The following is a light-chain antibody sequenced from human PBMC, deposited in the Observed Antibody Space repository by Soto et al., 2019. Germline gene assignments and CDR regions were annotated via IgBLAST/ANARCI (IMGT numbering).Light chain of an antibody. J-gene: IGLJ1*01. CDR3: SSYTSSSPYV. V-gene: IGLV2-14*01. CDR2: DVS. CDR1: SSDVGGYNY. Sequence: QSVLSQPASVSGSPGQSITISCTGTSSDVGGYNYVSWYQQHPGKAPKLMIYDVSNRPSGVSNRFSGSKSGNTASLTISGLQAEDKADYSCSSYTSSSPYVFGTGTKVTVL.